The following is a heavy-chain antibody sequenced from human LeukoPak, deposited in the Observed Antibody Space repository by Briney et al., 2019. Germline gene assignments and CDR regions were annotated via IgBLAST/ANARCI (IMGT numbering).Heavy chain of an antibody. J-gene: IGHJ4*02. D-gene: IGHD3-10*01. CDR1: GYSISSGYY. V-gene: IGHV4-38-2*02. CDR2: INHSGST. Sequence: SETLSLTCTVSGYSISSGYYWGWIRQPPGKGLEWIGTINHSGSTNYNPSLKSRVTISADTSKNQFSLKLSSVTAADTAVYCCARESDGVKFDYWGQGTLVTVSS. CDR3: ARESDGVKFDY.